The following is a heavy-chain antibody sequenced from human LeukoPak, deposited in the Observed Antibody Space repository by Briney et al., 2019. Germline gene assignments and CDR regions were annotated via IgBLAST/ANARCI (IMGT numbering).Heavy chain of an antibody. Sequence: GGSLRLSCAASGFTFSSYWMSWVRQAPGKGLEWVANIKQDGSEKYYVDSVKGRFTISRDNAKNSLYLQMNSLRAEDTAVYYCAKDFPYDSSGYLGVTDYWGQGTLVTVSS. CDR2: IKQDGSEK. CDR1: GFTFSSYW. CDR3: AKDFPYDSSGYLGVTDY. D-gene: IGHD3-22*01. J-gene: IGHJ4*02. V-gene: IGHV3-7*03.